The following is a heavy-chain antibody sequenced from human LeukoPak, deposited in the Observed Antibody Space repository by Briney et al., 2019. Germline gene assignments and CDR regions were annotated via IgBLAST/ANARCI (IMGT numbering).Heavy chain of an antibody. CDR2: IASDGSST. CDR3: ARVEQWLSYGMDV. J-gene: IGHJ6*02. Sequence: GGSLRLSCAASGFTFSSYWMNWVRQAPGKGLVWVSRIASDGSSTTYADSVKGRFSISRDNAKNTLYLQMNSLRVEDTALYHCARVEQWLSYGMDVWGQGTTVTVSS. D-gene: IGHD6-19*01. CDR1: GFTFSSYW. V-gene: IGHV3-74*01.